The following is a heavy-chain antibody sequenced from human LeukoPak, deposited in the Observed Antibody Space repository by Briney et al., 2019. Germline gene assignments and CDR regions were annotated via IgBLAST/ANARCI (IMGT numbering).Heavy chain of an antibody. CDR1: GFTVSSNY. CDR2: IYGGGNT. Sequence: GGSLRLSCAGTGFTVSSNYMNWVRLAPGKGLEWVSVIYGGGNTYYADSVKGRFTISRDNSKNTLYLQMNSLRAEDTAVYYCTRDSYDSSGYYLSLGYWGQGTLVTVSS. D-gene: IGHD3-22*01. J-gene: IGHJ4*02. V-gene: IGHV3-66*01. CDR3: TRDSYDSSGYYLSLGY.